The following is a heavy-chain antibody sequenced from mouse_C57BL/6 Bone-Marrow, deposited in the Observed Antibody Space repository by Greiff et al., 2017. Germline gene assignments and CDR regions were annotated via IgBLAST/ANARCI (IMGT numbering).Heavy chain of an antibody. J-gene: IGHJ3*01. CDR3: ARHEDEGDYGNPWFAY. D-gene: IGHD2-1*01. Sequence: VQLQQSGAELVKPGASVKLSCKASGYTFTEYTIHWVKQRSGQGLEWIGWFYPGSGSIKYNEKFKDKATLSADKSSSTVYMELSRVTSEDSAVYCCARHEDEGDYGNPWFAYWGHGTLVTVSA. CDR2: FYPGSGSI. V-gene: IGHV1-62-2*01. CDR1: GYTFTEYT.